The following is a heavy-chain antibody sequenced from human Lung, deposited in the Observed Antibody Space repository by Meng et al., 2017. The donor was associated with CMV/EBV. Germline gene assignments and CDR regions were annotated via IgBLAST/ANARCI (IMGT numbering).Heavy chain of an antibody. CDR2: IYHSGST. CDR3: ARVVTALWGYYFDY. J-gene: IGHJ4*02. CDR1: GGSFSSSNW. D-gene: IGHD2-21*02. Sequence: QGQLRGAGPGLVEPSGALSLPCAGSGGSFSSSNWWSWVRQPPGKGLEWIGEIYHSGSTNYNPSLKSRVTISVDKSKNQFSLKLSSVTAADTAVYYCARVVTALWGYYFDYWGQGTLVTVSS. V-gene: IGHV4-4*02.